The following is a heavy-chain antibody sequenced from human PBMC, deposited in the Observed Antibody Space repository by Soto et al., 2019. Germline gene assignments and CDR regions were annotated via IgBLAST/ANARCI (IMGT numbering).Heavy chain of an antibody. CDR3: AREGGGEDWSGYSDTGDWFDP. Sequence: PEETLSLTCTVSGGSISSGGYYWSWIRQHPGKGLEWIGYIYYSGSTNYNPSLKSRVTISVDTSKNQFSLKLSSVTAADTAVYYCAREGGGEDWSGYSDTGDWFDPWGQGTLVTVSS. CDR1: GGSISSGGYY. J-gene: IGHJ5*02. D-gene: IGHD3-3*01. CDR2: IYYSGST. V-gene: IGHV4-61*08.